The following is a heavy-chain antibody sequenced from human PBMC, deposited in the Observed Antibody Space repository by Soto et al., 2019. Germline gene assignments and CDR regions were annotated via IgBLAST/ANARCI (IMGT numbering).Heavy chain of an antibody. CDR2: ISSSSSYI. CDR3: ARVTGAAPRFDY. Sequence: EVQLVESGGGLVQPGGSLRLSCAASGFTFSSYEMNWVRQAPGKGLEWVSYISSSSSYIYYADSVKGRFTISRDNAKNSLYLQMNSLRAEDTAVYYCARVTGAAPRFDYWGQGTLVTVSS. V-gene: IGHV3-48*03. CDR1: GFTFSSYE. J-gene: IGHJ4*02. D-gene: IGHD6-13*01.